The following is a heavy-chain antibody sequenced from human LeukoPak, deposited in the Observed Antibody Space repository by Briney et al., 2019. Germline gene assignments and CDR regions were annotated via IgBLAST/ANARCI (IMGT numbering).Heavy chain of an antibody. V-gene: IGHV4-31*03. D-gene: IGHD3-9*01. CDR3: ARDITIFHYYYGMDV. CDR1: GGSISSAGYY. CDR2: IFYSGST. Sequence: SQTLSLTCTVSGGSISSAGYYWNWIRQHPGKGLEWIGYIFYSGSTFYNPSLKSRITISVDTSKNQFSLKLSSVTAADTAVYYCARDITIFHYYYGMDVWGQGTTVTVSS. J-gene: IGHJ6*02.